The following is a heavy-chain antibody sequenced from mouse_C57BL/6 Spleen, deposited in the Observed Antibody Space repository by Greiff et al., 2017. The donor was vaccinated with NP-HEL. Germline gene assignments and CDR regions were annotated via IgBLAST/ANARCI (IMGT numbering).Heavy chain of an antibody. CDR1: GYAFTNYL. CDR3: ARSWDYGSSPFAY. J-gene: IGHJ3*01. Sequence: QVQLQQSGAELVRPGTSVKVSCKASGYAFTNYLIEWVKQRPGQGLEWIGVINPGSGGTNYNEKFKGKATLTADKSSSTAYMQLSSLTSEDSAVYFCARSWDYGSSPFAYWGQGTLVTVSA. V-gene: IGHV1-54*01. CDR2: INPGSGGT. D-gene: IGHD1-1*01.